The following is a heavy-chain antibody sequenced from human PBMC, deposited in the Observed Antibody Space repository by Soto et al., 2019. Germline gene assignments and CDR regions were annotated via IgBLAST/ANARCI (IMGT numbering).Heavy chain of an antibody. CDR2: ISAAGDP. CDR3: ARTDSDVYGLDV. Sequence: EVQLVESGGGLVQPGGSLRLSCEASGFPFRNYDMHWVRQGTGQGLEWVSGISAAGDPDYADSVEGRFTISRENAQNSFFLQMNSLRGGGTAVYYCARTDSDVYGLDVWGQGTTVIVSS. V-gene: IGHV3-13*05. CDR1: GFPFRNYD. D-gene: IGHD2-21*02. J-gene: IGHJ6*02.